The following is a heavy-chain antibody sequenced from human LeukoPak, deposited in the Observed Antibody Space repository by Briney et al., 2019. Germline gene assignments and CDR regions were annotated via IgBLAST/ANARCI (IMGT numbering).Heavy chain of an antibody. Sequence: KPSETLSLTCAVYGGSFRGYYWSWIRQPPGKGLEWIGEINHSGSTNYNPSLKSRVTISVDTSKNQFSLKLSSVTAADTAVYYCARTLTMIVVVTRRWYFDLWGRGTLVTVSS. CDR1: GGSFRGYY. CDR3: ARTLTMIVVVTRRWYFDL. V-gene: IGHV4-34*01. D-gene: IGHD3-22*01. J-gene: IGHJ2*01. CDR2: INHSGST.